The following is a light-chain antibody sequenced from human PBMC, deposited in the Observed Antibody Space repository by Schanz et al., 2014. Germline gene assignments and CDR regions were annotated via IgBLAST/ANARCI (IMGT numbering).Light chain of an antibody. V-gene: IGLV4-60*02. Sequence: QLVLTQSSSASASLGSSVKLTCTLSSGHSSYIIAWHQQQPGKAPRYLMKLEGSGSYNKGSGLPDRFSGSSSGADRYLTISNLQFEDEADYYCQTWDTGIRVFGGGTKLTVL. CDR3: QTWDTGIRV. CDR1: SGHSSYI. CDR2: LEGSGSY. J-gene: IGLJ3*02.